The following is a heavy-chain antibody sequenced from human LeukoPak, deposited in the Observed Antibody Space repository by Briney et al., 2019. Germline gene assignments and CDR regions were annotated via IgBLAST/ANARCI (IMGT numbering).Heavy chain of an antibody. Sequence: GGSLRLSCAASGFTFNNYAMYWVRHAPGKGLEWVSGIFGSGGSAHYADSVKGRFTISRDNSKNTVYLQLDSLRVEDTAVYYCGKTTVGYSSGRYPGWPVDYWGQGTLVTVSS. CDR1: GFTFNNYA. D-gene: IGHD2-15*01. V-gene: IGHV3-23*01. CDR3: GKTTVGYSSGRYPGWPVDY. CDR2: IFGSGGSA. J-gene: IGHJ4*02.